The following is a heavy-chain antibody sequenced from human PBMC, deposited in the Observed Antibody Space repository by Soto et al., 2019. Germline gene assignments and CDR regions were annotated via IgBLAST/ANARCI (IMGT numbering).Heavy chain of an antibody. CDR1: GYRFSSYG. CDR3: ARTAIGDPNCLDP. CDR2: ISTYNGNA. Sequence: QVQLVQSGAEVKKPGASVKVSCKASGYRFSSYGITWVRQAPGQGLDWMGWISTYNGNANYAQKFRGRVTMTTDTSTSTAHTELRSLRSDDTAGDDWARTAIGDPNCLDPWGQGPLVSFSS. D-gene: IGHD4-17*01. J-gene: IGHJ5*02. V-gene: IGHV1-18*01.